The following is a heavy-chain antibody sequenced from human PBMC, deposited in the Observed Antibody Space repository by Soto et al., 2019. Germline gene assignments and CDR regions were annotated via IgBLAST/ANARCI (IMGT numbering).Heavy chain of an antibody. CDR3: ASRVLDYGDYGDAFDI. D-gene: IGHD4-17*01. Sequence: GGSLRLSCAASGFTFSSYGMHWVRQAPGKGLEWVAVIWYDGSNKYYADSVKGRFTISRDNSKNTLYLQMNSLRAEDTAVYYCASRVLDYGDYGDAFDIWGQGTMVTVSS. J-gene: IGHJ3*02. CDR1: GFTFSSYG. CDR2: IWYDGSNK. V-gene: IGHV3-33*01.